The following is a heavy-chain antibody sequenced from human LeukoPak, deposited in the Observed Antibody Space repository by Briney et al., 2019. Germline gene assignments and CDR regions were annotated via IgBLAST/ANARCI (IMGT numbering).Heavy chain of an antibody. V-gene: IGHV4-30-2*01. J-gene: IGHJ2*01. CDR3: ARGSGYPYWYFDL. D-gene: IGHD3-22*01. Sequence: SETLSLTCAVSGGSISSGGYSWSWIRQPPGKGLEWIGYIYHSGSTYYNPSLKSRVTISVDRSKNQFSLNLSSVTAADTAVYYCARGSGYPYWYFDLWGRGTLVTVSS. CDR1: GGSISSGGYS. CDR2: IYHSGST.